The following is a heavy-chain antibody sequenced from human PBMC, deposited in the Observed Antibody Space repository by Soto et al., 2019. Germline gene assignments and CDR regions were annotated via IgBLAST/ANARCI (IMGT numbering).Heavy chain of an antibody. J-gene: IGHJ4*02. V-gene: IGHV4-34*01. D-gene: IGHD6-6*01. CDR3: ARGPRIAARKFDY. Sequence: SETLSLTCAVYGGSFSGYYWSWIRQPPGKGLEWIGEINHSGSTNYNPSLKSRVTISVDTSKNQFSLKLSSVTAADTAVYYCARGPRIAARKFDYWGQGTLVTVSS. CDR2: INHSGST. CDR1: GGSFSGYY.